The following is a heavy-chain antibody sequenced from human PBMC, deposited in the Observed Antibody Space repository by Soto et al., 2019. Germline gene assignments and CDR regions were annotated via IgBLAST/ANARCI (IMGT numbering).Heavy chain of an antibody. CDR2: IIPFFDTP. CDR1: GVTFSSYS. V-gene: IGHV1-69*13. CDR3: ARDLDYYDSSGYSSGPFDY. J-gene: IGHJ4*02. Sequence: GASVKVSCKASGVTFSSYSISWVRQAPGQGLEWMGGIIPFFDTPNYAQKFQGRVTITADASTTTAYMELSSLRSEDTAIYYCARDLDYYDSSGYSSGPFDYWGQGTPVTVSS. D-gene: IGHD3-22*01.